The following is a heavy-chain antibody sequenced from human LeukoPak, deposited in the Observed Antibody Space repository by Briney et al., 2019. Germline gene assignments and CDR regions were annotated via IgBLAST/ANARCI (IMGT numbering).Heavy chain of an antibody. Sequence: GGSLRLSCAASGFTVSSNYMSWVRQAPGKGLEWVSVIYSGGSTYYADSVKGRFTISRDNSKNTLYLQMNSLRAEDTAVYYCAREYYDYVWGSYNYGMDVWGQGTTVTVSS. CDR2: IYSGGST. V-gene: IGHV3-66*01. D-gene: IGHD3-16*01. CDR3: AREYYDYVWGSYNYGMDV. CDR1: GFTVSSNY. J-gene: IGHJ6*02.